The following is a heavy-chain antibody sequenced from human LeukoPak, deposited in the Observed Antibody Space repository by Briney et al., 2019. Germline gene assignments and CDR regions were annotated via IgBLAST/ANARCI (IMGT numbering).Heavy chain of an antibody. Sequence: GGSLRLSCAASGFTFSTSWMYWVRQAPGKGLVWVSRIDTDGSRTDHADSVKGRFTISRDNAKNTLFLQMNSLRAEDTAVYYCARDLGIVGATTLDYWGQGTLVTVSS. CDR3: ARDLGIVGATTLDY. CDR1: GFTFSTSW. J-gene: IGHJ4*02. V-gene: IGHV3-74*01. D-gene: IGHD1-26*01. CDR2: IDTDGSRT.